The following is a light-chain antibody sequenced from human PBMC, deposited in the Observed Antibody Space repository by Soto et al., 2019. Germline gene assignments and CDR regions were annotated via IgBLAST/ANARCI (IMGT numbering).Light chain of an antibody. CDR1: QSVSSN. J-gene: IGKJ4*01. CDR2: GAS. Sequence: EIVLTQSPATLSVSPGERATLSCRASQSVSSNLAWYQQKPGQAPSLLIYGASTRATGVPSRFSGSGSGTEFTLTISSLQPDDFAIYYCQQVNTYLVTFGGGTKVDI. V-gene: IGKV3-15*01. CDR3: QQVNTYLVT.